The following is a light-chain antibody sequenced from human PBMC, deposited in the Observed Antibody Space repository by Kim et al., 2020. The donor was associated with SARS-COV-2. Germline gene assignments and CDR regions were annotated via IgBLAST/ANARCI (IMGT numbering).Light chain of an antibody. V-gene: IGLV3-21*02. J-gene: IGLJ2*01. CDR3: QVLDRNNNHLL. CDR1: NIVTKS. Sequence: SYELTQPPAVSVAPGETATITCGGKNIVTKSVHWYQQKPGQAPVMVISDDKDRPSGIPERFSGSNAESTANLTISRVEAGDEGDYYCQVLDRNNNHLLFGGGTQLTVL. CDR2: DDK.